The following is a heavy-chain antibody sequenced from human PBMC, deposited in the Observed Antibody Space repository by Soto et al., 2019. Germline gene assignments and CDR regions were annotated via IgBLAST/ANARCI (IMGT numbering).Heavy chain of an antibody. V-gene: IGHV4-34*01. CDR3: ARAPRVGYSSGWNRRYFDY. J-gene: IGHJ4*02. Sequence: QVQLQQWGAGLLKPSETLSLTCAVYGGSFSGYYWSWIRQPPGKGLEWIGEINHGGSTNYNPSLKSRVTISVDTSKNQFSLKLSSVTAADTAVYYCARAPRVGYSSGWNRRYFDYWGQGTLVTVSS. CDR2: INHGGST. D-gene: IGHD6-19*01. CDR1: GGSFSGYY.